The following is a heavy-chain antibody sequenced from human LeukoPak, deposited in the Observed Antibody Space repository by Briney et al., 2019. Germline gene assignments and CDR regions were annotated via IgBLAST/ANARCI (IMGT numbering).Heavy chain of an antibody. CDR1: GFTFSSYS. V-gene: IGHV3-21*01. D-gene: IGHD4-17*01. CDR2: ISSSSSYI. Sequence: GGSLRPSCAASGFTFSSYSMNWVRQAPGKGLEWVSSISSSSSYIYYADSVKGRFTISRDNAKNSPYLQMNSLRAEDTAVYYCARDGAYYFDYWGQGTLVTVSS. J-gene: IGHJ4*02. CDR3: ARDGAYYFDY.